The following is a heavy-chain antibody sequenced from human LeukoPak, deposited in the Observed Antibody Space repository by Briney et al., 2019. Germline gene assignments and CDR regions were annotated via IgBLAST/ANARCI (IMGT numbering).Heavy chain of an antibody. CDR2: IYYSGNT. J-gene: IGHJ4*02. CDR3: ARQTGSGLFILP. CDR1: GVSISSSNSY. Sequence: KPSETLSLTCTVSGVSISSSNSYWGWIRQPPGKGLEWIGSIYYSGNTYHNASLKSQVSISIDTSKNQFSLRLTSVTAADTAVYYCARQTGSGLFILPGGQGTLVTVSS. D-gene: IGHD3/OR15-3a*01. V-gene: IGHV4-39*01.